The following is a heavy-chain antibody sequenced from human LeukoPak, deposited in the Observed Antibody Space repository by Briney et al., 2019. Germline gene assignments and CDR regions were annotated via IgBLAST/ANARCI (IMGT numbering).Heavy chain of an antibody. V-gene: IGHV4-34*01. D-gene: IGHD6-6*01. Sequence: PSETLSLTCAVYGGSFSGYYWSWIRQPPGKGLEWVGEINHNGSTNNNPSLKSRVTISVDTSKNQFSLKLSSVTAADTAVYYCASGIAARRYYYYYGMDVWGQGTAVTVSS. CDR1: GGSFSGYY. CDR3: ASGIAARRYYYYYGMDV. J-gene: IGHJ6*02. CDR2: INHNGST.